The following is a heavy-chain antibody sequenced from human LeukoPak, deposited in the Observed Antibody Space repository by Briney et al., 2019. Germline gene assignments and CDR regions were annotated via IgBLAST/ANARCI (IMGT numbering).Heavy chain of an antibody. V-gene: IGHV3-11*01. Sequence: NPGGSLRLSCAASGFTFSDYYMSWIRQAPGKGLEWVSYISSSGSTIYYADSVKGRFTISRDNAKNSLYLQMNSLRAEDTAVYYCARDPTSYDSSGRYGMDVWSQGTTVTVSS. CDR2: ISSSGSTI. J-gene: IGHJ6*02. CDR1: GFTFSDYY. D-gene: IGHD3-22*01. CDR3: ARDPTSYDSSGRYGMDV.